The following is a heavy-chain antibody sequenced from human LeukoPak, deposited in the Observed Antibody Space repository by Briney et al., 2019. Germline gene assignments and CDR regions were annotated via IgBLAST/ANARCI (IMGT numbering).Heavy chain of an antibody. Sequence: PSETLSLTCTVSGGSISSGGYYWSWIRQPPGKGLEWIGYIYHSGSSYYNPSLKSRVTISVDRSKNQFSLKLSSVTAADTAVYYCARDLDSNYATGWFDPWGQGTLVTVSS. V-gene: IGHV4-30-2*01. CDR3: ARDLDSNYATGWFDP. CDR1: GGSISSGGYY. D-gene: IGHD4-11*01. CDR2: IYHSGSS. J-gene: IGHJ5*02.